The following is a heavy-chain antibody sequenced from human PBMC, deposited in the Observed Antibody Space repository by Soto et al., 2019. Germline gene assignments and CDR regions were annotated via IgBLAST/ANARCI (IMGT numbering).Heavy chain of an antibody. D-gene: IGHD6-13*01. CDR1: GYTFTSYG. J-gene: IGHJ4*02. CDR3: ARDFARIAAAGYFDY. Sequence: ASVKVSCKASGYTFTSYGISWVRQAPGQGLEWMGWISAYNGYTNYAQKLQGRVTMTTDTSTSTAYMELRSLRSDDTAVYYCARDFARIAAAGYFDYWGQGTLVTVSS. CDR2: ISAYNGYT. V-gene: IGHV1-18*01.